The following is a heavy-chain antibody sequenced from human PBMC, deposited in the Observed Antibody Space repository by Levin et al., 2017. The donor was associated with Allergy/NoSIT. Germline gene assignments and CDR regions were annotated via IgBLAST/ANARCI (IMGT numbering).Heavy chain of an antibody. CDR1: GFSLSTSGVG. D-gene: IGHD3-3*01. V-gene: IGHV2-5*02. CDR2: IYWDDDK. Sequence: SGPTLVKPTQTLTLTCTFSGFSLSTSGVGVGWIRQPPGKALEWLALIYWDDDKRYSPSLKSRLTITKDTSKNQVVLTMTNMDPVDTATYYCAHMVRANYDVWSGHRLFQHWGQGTLVTVSS. CDR3: AHMVRANYDVWSGHRLFQH. J-gene: IGHJ1*01.